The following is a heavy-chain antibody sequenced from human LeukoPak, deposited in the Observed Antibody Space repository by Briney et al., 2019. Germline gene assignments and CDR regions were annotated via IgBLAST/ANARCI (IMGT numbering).Heavy chain of an antibody. Sequence: ASVKVSCKASGYTFTSYYMHWVRQAPGQGLEWMGIINPSGGSTSYAQKFQGRVTMTRDTSTSTVYMEPSSLRSEDTAVYYCARDWEYCSGGSCYSLPPDYWGQGTLVTVSS. D-gene: IGHD2-15*01. J-gene: IGHJ4*02. CDR1: GYTFTSYY. V-gene: IGHV1-46*03. CDR2: INPSGGST. CDR3: ARDWEYCSGGSCYSLPPDY.